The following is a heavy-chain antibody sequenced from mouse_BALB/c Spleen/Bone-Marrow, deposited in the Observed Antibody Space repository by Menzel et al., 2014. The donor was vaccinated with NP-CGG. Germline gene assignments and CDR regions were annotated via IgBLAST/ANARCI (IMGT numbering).Heavy chain of an antibody. CDR1: GFTFSSYA. Sequence: EVKLMESGGGLVKPGGSLQLSCAASGFTFSSYAMSWVRQTPEKRLEWVASISSGGSTYYPDSVKGRFTISRDNSRNILYLQMSSLRSEDTAMYYCARDDYGDQYYFDYWSQGTTLTVSS. CDR3: ARDDYGDQYYFDY. V-gene: IGHV5-6-5*01. D-gene: IGHD2-4*01. CDR2: ISSGGST. J-gene: IGHJ2*01.